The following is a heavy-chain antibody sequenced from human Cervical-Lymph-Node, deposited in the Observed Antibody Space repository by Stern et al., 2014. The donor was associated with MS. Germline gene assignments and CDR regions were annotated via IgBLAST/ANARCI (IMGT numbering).Heavy chain of an antibody. V-gene: IGHV3-66*02. CDR2: IDGGGST. D-gene: IGHD6-19*01. CDR1: GFTVNSNY. CDR3: ARGWLAS. Sequence: EVQLVESGGGLVQPGGSLRLSCVISGFTVNSNYMTWVRPAPGKGLECVSVIDGGGSTYYADSVKGRFTISRDNSKNTLFLQMNSLRPDDTAVYFCARGWLASWGQGTLVTVSS. J-gene: IGHJ5*02.